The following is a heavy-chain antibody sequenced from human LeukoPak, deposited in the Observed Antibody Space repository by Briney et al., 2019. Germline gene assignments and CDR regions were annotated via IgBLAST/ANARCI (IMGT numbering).Heavy chain of an antibody. D-gene: IGHD3-22*01. CDR3: AKSLDYYDSSGYSY. J-gene: IGHJ4*02. CDR1: GFTFSSYA. V-gene: IGHV3-23*05. Sequence: GGSLRLSCAVSGFTFSSYAMSWVRQAPGKGLEWVSAIDSSGSYTWYDDSVKGRFTISRDNSKNTLYLQMNSLRAEDTAVYYCAKSLDYYDSSGYSYWGQGTLVTVSS. CDR2: IDSSGSYT.